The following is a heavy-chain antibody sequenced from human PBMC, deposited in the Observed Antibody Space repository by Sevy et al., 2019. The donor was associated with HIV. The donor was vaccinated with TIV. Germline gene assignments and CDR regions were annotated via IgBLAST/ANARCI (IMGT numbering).Heavy chain of an antibody. CDR2: FKSKIHGGTT. Sequence: GGSLRLSCTASGFIFGDYGMSWVRQAPGKGLEWIAFFKSKIHGGTTENAASVKGRFTISRDDSKNMIYLQMSNLKTEDTGVYYCTRWSGSQSIFDYWGQGTLVTVSS. V-gene: IGHV3-49*04. CDR1: GFIFGDYG. CDR3: TRWSGSQSIFDY. J-gene: IGHJ4*02. D-gene: IGHD1-26*01.